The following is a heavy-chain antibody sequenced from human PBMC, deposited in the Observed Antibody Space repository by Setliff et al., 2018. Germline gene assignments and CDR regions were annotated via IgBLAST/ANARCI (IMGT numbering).Heavy chain of an antibody. CDR3: ARFGGSCSSSSCYASDL. CDR2: ISTYTGKT. V-gene: IGHV1-18*01. Sequence: ASVKVSCKASGYTFSTYGINWVRQAPGQGPEWMGMISTYTGKTSYAQKFQGRVTMTTDTSTGTGYMELRSLRPDDTAVYFCARFGGSCSSSSCYASDLWGQGTMVTVSS. D-gene: IGHD2-2*01. J-gene: IGHJ3*01. CDR1: GYTFSTYG.